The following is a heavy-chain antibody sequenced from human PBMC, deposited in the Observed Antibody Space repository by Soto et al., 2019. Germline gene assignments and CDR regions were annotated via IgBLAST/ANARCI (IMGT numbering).Heavy chain of an antibody. J-gene: IGHJ6*02. Sequence: EVQLLESGGGLVQPGGSLRLSCAASGFTFSSYAMSWVRQAPGKGLEWVSAISGSGGSTYYVDSVKGRFTISRDNSKNTLYLQMNSLRAEDTAVYYCAKSYGYYYYYGMDVWGQGTTVTVSS. V-gene: IGHV3-23*01. D-gene: IGHD5-18*01. CDR1: GFTFSSYA. CDR2: ISGSGGST. CDR3: AKSYGYYYYYGMDV.